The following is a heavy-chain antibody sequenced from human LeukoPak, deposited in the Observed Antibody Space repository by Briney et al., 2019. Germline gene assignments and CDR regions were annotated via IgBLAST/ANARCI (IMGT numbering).Heavy chain of an antibody. J-gene: IGHJ3*02. CDR1: GGSISSSYS. CDR3: ARLEYDSSGYDAFDI. Sequence: SETLSLTCTVSGGSISSSYSWGWIRQPPEKGLEWIGTIFYTGSTFYNPSLKSRVTISVDTSKNQFSLKLSSVTAADTAVYYCARLEYDSSGYDAFDIWGQGTMVTVSS. CDR2: IFYTGST. D-gene: IGHD3-22*01. V-gene: IGHV4-39*01.